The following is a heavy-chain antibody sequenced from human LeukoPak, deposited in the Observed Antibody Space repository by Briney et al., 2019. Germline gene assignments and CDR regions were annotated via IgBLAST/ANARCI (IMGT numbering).Heavy chain of an antibody. J-gene: IGHJ4*02. CDR1: GFSFSTYA. D-gene: IGHD3-22*01. V-gene: IGHV3-30*04. Sequence: SLRLSCTASGFSFSTYAMHWVRQAPGKGLECVAGISNNGTDKYYPDSVKGRFTISRDNSENHLYLQVNSLRTEDTAVYYCARGTYFHDCRGYYSGGLGYWGQGTLVSVSS. CDR2: ISNNGTDK. CDR3: ARGTYFHDCRGYYSGGLGY.